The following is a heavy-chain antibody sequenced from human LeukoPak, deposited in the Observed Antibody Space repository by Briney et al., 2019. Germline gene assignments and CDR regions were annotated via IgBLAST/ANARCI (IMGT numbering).Heavy chain of an antibody. Sequence: PSETLSLTCAVYGGSFSGYYWSWIRQPPGKGLEWIGYIYYSGGTNYNPSLKSRVTISVGTSKNLFSLKLGSVTAADTAVYYCARVYHSGSHHYRYFDPWGRGPLVNFPS. CDR3: ARVYHSGSHHYRYFDP. D-gene: IGHD6-13*01. CDR1: GGSFSGYY. J-gene: IGHJ2*01. V-gene: IGHV4-59*01. CDR2: IYYSGGT.